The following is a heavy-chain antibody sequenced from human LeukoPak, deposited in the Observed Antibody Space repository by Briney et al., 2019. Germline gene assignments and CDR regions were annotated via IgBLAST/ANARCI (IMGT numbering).Heavy chain of an antibody. Sequence: AGVTVSRKASGYSFTGNHMHLVRQAPAPGLERMGGIHLNNEERNYAQKFRGKVTMTNDTFITTTYRERSGLTSDYTAMYYCTRHSSNWFDPWGQGTLVTVSS. V-gene: IGHV1-2*02. CDR1: GYSFTGNH. CDR2: IHLNNEER. J-gene: IGHJ5*02. CDR3: TRHSSNWFDP.